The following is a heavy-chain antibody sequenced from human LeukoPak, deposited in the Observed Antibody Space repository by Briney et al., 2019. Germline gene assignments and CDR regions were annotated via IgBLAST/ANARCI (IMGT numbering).Heavy chain of an antibody. Sequence: PGGSLRLSCEGSAFIFSGHWMNWVRQTPGKGLEWVAQTKQDGSEKYYVDSVKGRFTTSRDKNSLFLQMNSVRAEDTAVYYCVGWGISGITNHWGQGTLVTVSS. CDR3: VGWGISGITNH. CDR1: AFIFSGHW. J-gene: IGHJ4*02. CDR2: TKQDGSEK. D-gene: IGHD1-7*01. V-gene: IGHV3-7*01.